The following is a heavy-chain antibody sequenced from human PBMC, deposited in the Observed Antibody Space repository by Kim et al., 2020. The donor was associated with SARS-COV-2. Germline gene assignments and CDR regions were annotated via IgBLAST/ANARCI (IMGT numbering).Heavy chain of an antibody. CDR3: AKLSGWYNVNFDY. CDR1: GFSFSSYA. Sequence: GGSLRLSCAASGFSFSSYAMHWVRQAPGKGLEWVAGIWYDGSNKYYADSVKGRFTISRDNSKNTLYLQMNSLRAEDTAVYYCAKLSGWYNVNFDYWGQGTLVTVSS. D-gene: IGHD6-19*01. V-gene: IGHV3-33*06. J-gene: IGHJ4*02. CDR2: IWYDGSNK.